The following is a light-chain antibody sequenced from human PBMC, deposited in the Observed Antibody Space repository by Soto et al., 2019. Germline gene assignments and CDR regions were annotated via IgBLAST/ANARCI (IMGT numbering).Light chain of an antibody. Sequence: DIQLTQSPSFLSASVGDRVTITYRATEGISSYLAWYQQKPGKAPKLLIYAASTLQSGVPSRFSGSGSGTEFTLTISSLQPEDFATYFCQQYNSYPLTFGGGTKVDI. V-gene: IGKV1-9*01. CDR1: EGISSY. J-gene: IGKJ4*01. CDR2: AAS. CDR3: QQYNSYPLT.